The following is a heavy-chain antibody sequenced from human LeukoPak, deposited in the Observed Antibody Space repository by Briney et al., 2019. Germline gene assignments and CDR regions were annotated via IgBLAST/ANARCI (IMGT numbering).Heavy chain of an antibody. D-gene: IGHD5-24*01. CDR3: ARGREEMSTRSCWFDP. CDR1: GYSFTNYG. Sequence: GESLKISCKGSGYSFTNYGIAWVRQMPGKGLEWMGIIYPGDSDARYSPSFQGQVTISADKSISTAYMQWSSLKASDTAMYYCARGREEMSTRSCWFDPWGQGTLVTVSS. J-gene: IGHJ5*02. V-gene: IGHV5-51*01. CDR2: IYPGDSDA.